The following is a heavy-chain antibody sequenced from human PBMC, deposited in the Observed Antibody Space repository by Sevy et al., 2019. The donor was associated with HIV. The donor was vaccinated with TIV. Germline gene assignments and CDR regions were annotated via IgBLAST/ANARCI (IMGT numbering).Heavy chain of an antibody. V-gene: IGHV3-21*01. CDR3: AREGYYYDSSGYYYTYYFDY. CDR1: GFTFSSYS. J-gene: IGHJ4*02. D-gene: IGHD3-22*01. CDR2: ISSSSSYI. Sequence: GGSLRLSCAASGFTFSSYSMNWVRQAPGKGLEWVSSISSSSSYIYYADSVKGRFTISRDNAKNSLYLKMNSLRAEDTAVYYCAREGYYYDSSGYYYTYYFDYWGQGTLVTVSS.